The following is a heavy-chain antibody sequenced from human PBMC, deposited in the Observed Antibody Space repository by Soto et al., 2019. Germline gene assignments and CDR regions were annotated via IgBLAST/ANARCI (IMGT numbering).Heavy chain of an antibody. CDR2: ISGRGDST. CDR3: AKDDVLLFLDYLAAGGFDS. Sequence: EVQLLESGGDLAQPGGSLRLSCAASGFTFSNYAMSWVRQAPGKGLEWVSAISGRGDSTYYADSVKGRFTISRDNSKNTLYLQMNSLRGEDTAVYFCAKDDVLLFLDYLAAGGFDSWGQGTLVIVSS. J-gene: IGHJ4*02. V-gene: IGHV3-23*01. D-gene: IGHD3-3*01. CDR1: GFTFSNYA.